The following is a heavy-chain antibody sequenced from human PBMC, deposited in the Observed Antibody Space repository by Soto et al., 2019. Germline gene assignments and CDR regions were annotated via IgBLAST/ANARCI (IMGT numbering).Heavy chain of an antibody. J-gene: IGHJ6*02. V-gene: IGHV1-2*04. CDR1: GYSFTDYH. CDR3: ARGDSTDCSNGVCSFFYNHDMDV. CDR2: INPKSGGT. Sequence: ASVKVSCKASGYSFTDYHIHWVRQAPGQGLQWLGRINPKSGGTSTAQKFQGWVTMTTDTSISTASMELTRLTSDDTAIYYCARGDSTDCSNGVCSFFYNHDMDVWGQGTTVTVSS. D-gene: IGHD2-8*01.